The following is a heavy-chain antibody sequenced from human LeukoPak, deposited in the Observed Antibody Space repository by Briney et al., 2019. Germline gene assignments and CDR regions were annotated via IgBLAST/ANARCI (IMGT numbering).Heavy chain of an antibody. D-gene: IGHD6-13*01. V-gene: IGHV4-4*07. CDR1: GGSISSYY. CDR2: IYTSGSSGST. Sequence: PSETLSLTCTVSGGSISSYYWSWIRQPAGKGLEWIGRIYTSGSSGSTNYNPSLKSRVTMSVDTSKNQFSLKLSSVTAADTAVYYCVSSNWYEPSWFDPWGQGTLVTVSS. CDR3: VSSNWYEPSWFDP. J-gene: IGHJ5*02.